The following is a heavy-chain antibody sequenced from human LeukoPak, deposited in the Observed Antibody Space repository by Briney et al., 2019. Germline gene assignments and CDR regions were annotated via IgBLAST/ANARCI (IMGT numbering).Heavy chain of an antibody. D-gene: IGHD6-6*01. V-gene: IGHV3-9*03. Sequence: GRSLRLSCAASGFTFDDYAMHWVRQAPGKGLEWVSGISWNSGSIGYADSVKGRFTISRDNAKNSLYLQMNSLRAEDMALYYCAKEAARRGYYYYYMDVWGKGTTVTVSS. CDR3: AKEAARRGYYYYYMDV. J-gene: IGHJ6*03. CDR1: GFTFDDYA. CDR2: ISWNSGSI.